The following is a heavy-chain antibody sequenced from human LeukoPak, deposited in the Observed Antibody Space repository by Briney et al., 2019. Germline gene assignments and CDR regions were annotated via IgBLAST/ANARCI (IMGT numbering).Heavy chain of an antibody. Sequence: TGGSLRLSCAASGFTFSRYAMHWVRQAPGKGLEWVALISYDGSNKYYADSVKGRFTISRDNSKNTLYLQMNSLRAEDTAVYYCAKVSSVLLWFGAPDYWGQGTLVTVSS. CDR1: GFTFSRYA. V-gene: IGHV3-30*04. J-gene: IGHJ4*02. D-gene: IGHD3-10*01. CDR2: ISYDGSNK. CDR3: AKVSSVLLWFGAPDY.